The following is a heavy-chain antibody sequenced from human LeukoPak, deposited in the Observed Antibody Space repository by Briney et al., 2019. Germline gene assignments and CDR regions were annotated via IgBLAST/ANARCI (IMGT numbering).Heavy chain of an antibody. V-gene: IGHV1-46*01. J-gene: IGHJ4*02. CDR2: INPSGGST. CDR1: GYTFTSYY. CDR3: ARAYCSSTSCYANYFDY. D-gene: IGHD2-2*01. Sequence: EASVKVSCKAPGYTFTSYYMHWVRQAPGQGLEWMGIINPSGGSTSYAQKFQGRVTMTRDTSTSTVYMELSSLRSEDTAVYYCARAYCSSTSCYANYFDYWGQGTLVTVSS.